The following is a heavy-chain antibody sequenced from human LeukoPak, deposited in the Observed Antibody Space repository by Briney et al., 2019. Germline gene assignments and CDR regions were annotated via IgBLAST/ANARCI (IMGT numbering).Heavy chain of an antibody. V-gene: IGHV1-3*04. D-gene: IGHD5-12*01. CDR1: GYTFTSYA. CDR2: INTGNGNT. CDR3: TRKGVVATLAFDY. Sequence: GASVTVSCKASGYTFTSYALHWVRRAPGQRREWMGLINTGNGNTKYSQKFQGRVTITSNTSASTAYMELSSLRSEDTAVYYCTRKGVVATLAFDYWGQGTLVTVSS. J-gene: IGHJ4*02.